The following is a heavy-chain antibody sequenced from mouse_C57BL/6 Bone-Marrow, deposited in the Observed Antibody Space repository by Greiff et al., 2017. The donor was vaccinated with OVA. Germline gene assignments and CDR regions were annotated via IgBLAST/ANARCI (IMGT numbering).Heavy chain of an antibody. CDR2: IDPSDSYT. Sequence: FQLQQPGAELVMPGASVKLSCKASGYTFTSYWMHWVKQRPGQGLEWIGEIDPSDSYTNYNQKFKGKSTLTVDKSSSTAYMQLSSLTSEDSAVYYCAREGYSNLFAYWGQGTLVTVSA. CDR3: AREGYSNLFAY. J-gene: IGHJ3*01. V-gene: IGHV1-69*01. D-gene: IGHD2-5*01. CDR1: GYTFTSYW.